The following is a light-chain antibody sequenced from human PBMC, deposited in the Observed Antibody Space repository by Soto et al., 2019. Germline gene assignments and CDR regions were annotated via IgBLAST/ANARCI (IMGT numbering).Light chain of an antibody. CDR2: GAS. V-gene: IGKV1-39*01. CDR3: QQSYRSPYT. CDR1: QSINIY. Sequence: IQMTQSPSSLSASVGDSVTVTCRASQSINIYLNWYQQKPGKAPTLLIYGASSLQSGVPSRFTGGGSRTDFTLTISSLPPEDYATYYWQQSYRSPYTFGQGTKLEIK. J-gene: IGKJ2*01.